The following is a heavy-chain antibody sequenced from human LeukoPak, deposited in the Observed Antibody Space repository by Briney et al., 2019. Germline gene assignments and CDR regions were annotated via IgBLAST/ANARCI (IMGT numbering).Heavy chain of an antibody. Sequence: QTGGPLRLSCAASGFTFNSYATSWVRQAPGKGLEWVSGICGGGDRTFYADSVNGRFTISRDNSKNTLYLQVNSLRAEDTAVYYCANNRGYIYGSLGDFWGQGTLVTVSS. D-gene: IGHD5-18*01. CDR3: ANNRGYIYGSLGDF. J-gene: IGHJ4*02. CDR2: ICGGGDRT. CDR1: GFTFNSYA. V-gene: IGHV3-23*01.